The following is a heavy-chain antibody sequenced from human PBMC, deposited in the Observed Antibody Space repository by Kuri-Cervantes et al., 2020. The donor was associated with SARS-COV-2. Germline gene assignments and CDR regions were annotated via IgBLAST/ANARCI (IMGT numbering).Heavy chain of an antibody. CDR3: AKGGGLAAAHHFDY. Sequence: GESLKISCAASGFTFSSYSMNWVRQAPGEGLEWVSYISSSSSTIYYADSVKGRFTISRDNAKNTLYLQMNSLRAEDTAVYYCAKGGGLAAAHHFDYWGQGTLVTVSS. CDR2: ISSSSSTI. J-gene: IGHJ4*02. D-gene: IGHD6-25*01. CDR1: GFTFSSYS. V-gene: IGHV3-48*01.